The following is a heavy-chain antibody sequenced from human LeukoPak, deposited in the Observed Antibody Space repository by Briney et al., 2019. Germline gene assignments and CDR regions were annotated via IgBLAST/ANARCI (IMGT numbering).Heavy chain of an antibody. CDR3: AREENGDFDWLLYTTNWFDP. J-gene: IGHJ5*02. V-gene: IGHV3-11*06. CDR1: GFTFSDYY. D-gene: IGHD3-9*01. CDR2: ISSSTSYT. Sequence: GGSLRLSCAASGFTFSDYYMSWIRQAPGKGLEWVSYISSSTSYTNYADSVKGRFTISRDNAKNSLYLQMNSLRAEDTAVYYCAREENGDFDWLLYTTNWFDPWGQGTLVTVSS.